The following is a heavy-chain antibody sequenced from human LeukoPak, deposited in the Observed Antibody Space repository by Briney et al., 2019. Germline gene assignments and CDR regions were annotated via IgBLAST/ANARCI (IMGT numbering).Heavy chain of an antibody. V-gene: IGHV3-53*01. D-gene: IGHD2-2*01. J-gene: IGHJ3*02. CDR3: ASGAMPDAFDI. Sequence: GGSLRLSCVASGFTFSTCAMSWVRQAPGKGLEWVSVIYSGGSTYYADSVKGRFTISRDNSKNTLYLQMNSLRAEDTAVYYCASGAMPDAFDIWGQGTMVTVSS. CDR1: GFTFSTCA. CDR2: IYSGGST.